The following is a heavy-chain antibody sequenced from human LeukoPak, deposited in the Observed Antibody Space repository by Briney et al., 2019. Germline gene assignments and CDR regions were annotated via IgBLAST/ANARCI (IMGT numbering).Heavy chain of an antibody. D-gene: IGHD2-15*01. V-gene: IGHV1-18*01. J-gene: IGHJ4*02. CDR1: GYTFTSYG. CDR3: ARDIGYCSGGSCYPPDY. Sequence: ASVKVSCKASGYTFTSYGISWVRQAPGQGLEWMGWISAYNGNTNYAQKPQGRVTMTTDTSTSTAYMELRSLRSDDTAVYYCARDIGYCSGGSCYPPDYWGQGTLVTVSS. CDR2: ISAYNGNT.